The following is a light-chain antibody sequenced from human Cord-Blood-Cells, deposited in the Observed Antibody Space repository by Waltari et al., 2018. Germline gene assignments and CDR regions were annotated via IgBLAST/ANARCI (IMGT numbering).Light chain of an antibody. V-gene: IGLV2-14*01. CDR1: SRDVGGYNY. J-gene: IGLJ2*01. CDR2: EVS. Sequence: QSALTQPASVSGSPGQSLTISCTGTSRDVGGYNYVSCYQQHPGKAPKLMIYEVSNRPSGVSNRFSGSKSGNTASLTISGLQAEDEADYYCSSYTSSSTLVVFGGGTKLTVL. CDR3: SSYTSSSTLVV.